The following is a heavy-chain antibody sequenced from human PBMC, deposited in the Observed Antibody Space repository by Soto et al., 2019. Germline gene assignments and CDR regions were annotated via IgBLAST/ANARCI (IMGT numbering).Heavy chain of an antibody. V-gene: IGHV3-21*01. Sequence: PGGSLRLSCAASGFTFSSYSMNWVRQAPGKGLEWVSSISSSSSYIYYADSVKGRFTISRDNAKNSLYLQMNSLRAEDTAVYYCARDGVGYCSSTSCYNAGYYYYYYGMDAWGQGTTVTVSS. CDR2: ISSSSSYI. D-gene: IGHD2-2*02. CDR1: GFTFSSYS. J-gene: IGHJ6*02. CDR3: ARDGVGYCSSTSCYNAGYYYYYYGMDA.